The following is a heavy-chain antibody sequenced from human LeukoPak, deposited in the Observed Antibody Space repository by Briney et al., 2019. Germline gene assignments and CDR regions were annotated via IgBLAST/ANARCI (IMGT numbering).Heavy chain of an antibody. V-gene: IGHV4-39*07. D-gene: IGHD3-22*01. CDR1: GGSISSSSYY. Sequence: PSETLSLTCTVSGGSISSSSYYWGWIRQPPGKGLEWIGSIYYSGSTYYNPSLKSRVTISVDTSKNQFSLKLSSVTAADTAVYYCASFYDSSGYRYWDYYYYMDVWGKGTTVTVSS. CDR2: IYYSGST. J-gene: IGHJ6*03. CDR3: ASFYDSSGYRYWDYYYYMDV.